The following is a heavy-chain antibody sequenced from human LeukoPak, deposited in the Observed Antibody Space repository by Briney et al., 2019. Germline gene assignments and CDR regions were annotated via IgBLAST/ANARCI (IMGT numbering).Heavy chain of an antibody. J-gene: IGHJ5*02. V-gene: IGHV4-34*01. Sequence: SETLSLTCAVYGGSFSGYYWSWIRQPPGKGLEWIGEINHSGSTNYNPSLKSRVTISVDTSKNQFSLKLSSVTAADTAVYYCARGPRGTIFGVVRGRWFDPWGQGTLVTVSS. CDR1: GGSFSGYY. D-gene: IGHD3-3*01. CDR3: ARGPRGTIFGVVRGRWFDP. CDR2: INHSGST.